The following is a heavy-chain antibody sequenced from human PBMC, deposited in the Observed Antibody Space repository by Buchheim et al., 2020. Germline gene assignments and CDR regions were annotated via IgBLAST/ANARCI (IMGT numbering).Heavy chain of an antibody. J-gene: IGHJ6*02. CDR3: ARDRGSGWSYYYYGLDV. D-gene: IGHD6-19*01. V-gene: IGHV3-30*04. CDR1: GFTFSHYA. Sequence: QVQLVESGGGVVQPGRSLRLSCAASGFTFSHYAVHWVRQAPGKGLEWVAVISYDGSTIYYADSLKGRFTFSRDNSKNTLSLQMNSLRAEDTAVYYCARDRGSGWSYYYYGLDVWGQGTT. CDR2: ISYDGSTI.